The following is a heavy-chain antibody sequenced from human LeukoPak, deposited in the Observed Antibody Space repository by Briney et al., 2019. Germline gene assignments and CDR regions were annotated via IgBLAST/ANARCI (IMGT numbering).Heavy chain of an antibody. J-gene: IGHJ4*02. CDR1: GGSISSSSYY. CDR3: ARGGYYYDSSGYYRSNKYYFDY. Sequence: SETLSLTCTVSGGSISSSSYYWGWIRQSPGKGLEWIGYIYYSGSTNYNSSVESRVTISLDTSKNQFSLKLSSVTAADTAVYYCARGGYYYDSSGYYRSNKYYFDYWGQGTLVIVSS. CDR2: IYYSGST. D-gene: IGHD3-22*01. V-gene: IGHV4-61*05.